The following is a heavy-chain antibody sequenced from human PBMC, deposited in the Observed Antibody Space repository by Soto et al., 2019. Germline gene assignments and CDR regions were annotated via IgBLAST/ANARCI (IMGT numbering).Heavy chain of an antibody. CDR3: ARGGYSSSYRLDY. J-gene: IGHJ4*02. CDR1: GGTFSSYA. Sequence: QVQLVQSGAEVKKPGSSVKVSCKASGGTFSSYAINWVRQAPGQGLEWMGGIMPILGTANYAQKLQGGVTITADESTGTAYMELSSLRSEDTAVYYCARGGYSSSYRLDYWGQGTLVTVSS. CDR2: IMPILGTA. D-gene: IGHD6-6*01. V-gene: IGHV1-69*01.